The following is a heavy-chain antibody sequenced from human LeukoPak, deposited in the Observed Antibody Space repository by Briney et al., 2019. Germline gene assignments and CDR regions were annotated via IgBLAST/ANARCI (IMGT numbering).Heavy chain of an antibody. CDR1: GFTFSSYA. D-gene: IGHD3-10*01. V-gene: IGHV3-23*01. Sequence: GGSLRLSCAASGFTFSSYAMSWVRQGPGKGLEWVSAISGSGGSTYSADSVKGRFNISRDNSENTLYLLMNSLRGEDTAIYYCALLGSKLLWRIDYWGQGTLVTVSS. CDR2: ISGSGGST. J-gene: IGHJ4*02. CDR3: ALLGSKLLWRIDY.